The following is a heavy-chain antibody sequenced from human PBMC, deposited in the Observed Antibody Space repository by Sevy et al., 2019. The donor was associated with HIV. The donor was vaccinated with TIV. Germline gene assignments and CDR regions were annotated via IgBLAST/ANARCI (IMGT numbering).Heavy chain of an antibody. CDR1: GFTFSDYY. CDR3: ASTIFGVVNYYYGIDV. J-gene: IGHJ6*02. CDR2: ISSSGSTI. Sequence: GGSLRLSCAASGFTFSDYYMSWIRQAPGKGLEWVSYISSSGSTIYYADSVKGRFTISRENAKNSLYLQMNSLIAEDTAVYYCASTIFGVVNYYYGIDVWGQGTTVIVSS. D-gene: IGHD3-3*01. V-gene: IGHV3-11*01.